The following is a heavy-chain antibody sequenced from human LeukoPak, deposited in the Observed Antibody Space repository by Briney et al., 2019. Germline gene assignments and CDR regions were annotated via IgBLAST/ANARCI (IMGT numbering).Heavy chain of an antibody. D-gene: IGHD4/OR15-4a*01. CDR2: ISSTGSYI. J-gene: IGHJ4*02. V-gene: IGHV3-21*01. CDR3: ARDPNMVVSYLFDY. Sequence: GGSLRLSCAASGFTFASYSMNWVRQAPGKGLEWVSSISSTGSYIYYADSVKGGFTISRDNAKNSLYLQMNSLRAEDTAVYYCARDPNMVVSYLFDYWGQGTLVTVSS. CDR1: GFTFASYS.